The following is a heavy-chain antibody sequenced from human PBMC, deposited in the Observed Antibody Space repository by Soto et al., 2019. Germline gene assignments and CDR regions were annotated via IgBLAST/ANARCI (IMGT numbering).Heavy chain of an antibody. CDR2: IYHSGST. D-gene: IGHD3-22*01. CDR1: GGSISSSSYF. V-gene: IGHV4-39*01. CDR3: ARHAGYSSGRRWFDP. J-gene: IGHJ5*02. Sequence: SETLSLTCTVSGGSISSSSYFWGWIRQPPGKGLEWIGSIYHSGSTSDNPSLRSRVTISVDTSKNQFSLKLSSVPAADTAVYFCARHAGYSSGRRWFDPWGQGTLVTVSS.